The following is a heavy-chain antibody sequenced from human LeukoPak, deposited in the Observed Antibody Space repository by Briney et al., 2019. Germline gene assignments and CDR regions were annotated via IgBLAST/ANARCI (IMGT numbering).Heavy chain of an antibody. CDR1: GFTFSSYW. D-gene: IGHD2-2*01. V-gene: IGHV3-7*04. J-gene: IGHJ6*03. Sequence: GGSLRLSCAASGFTFSSYWMSWVRQAPGKGLEWVANIKQDGSEKYYVDSVKGRFTISRDNAKNSLYLRMNSLRAEDTAVYYCARVDIVVVPAARGGYYYYYYMDVWGRGTTVTVSS. CDR3: ARVDIVVVPAARGGYYYYYYMDV. CDR2: IKQDGSEK.